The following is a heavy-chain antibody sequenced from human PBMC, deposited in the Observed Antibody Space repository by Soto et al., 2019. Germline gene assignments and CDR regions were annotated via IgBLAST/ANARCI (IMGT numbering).Heavy chain of an antibody. Sequence: SETLSLTCAVSGGSISSSNWWSWVRQPPGKGLEWIGEIYPSGSTNYNPSLKSRVTISVDKSRNQFSLKLSSVTAADTAVYYCARDVIAVAGTPGWAAFEIWGQGTMVT. CDR2: IYPSGST. D-gene: IGHD6-19*01. CDR1: GGSISSSNW. CDR3: ARDVIAVAGTPGWAAFEI. J-gene: IGHJ3*02. V-gene: IGHV4-4*02.